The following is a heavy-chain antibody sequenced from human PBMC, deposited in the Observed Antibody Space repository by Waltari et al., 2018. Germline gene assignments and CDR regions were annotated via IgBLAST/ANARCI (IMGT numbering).Heavy chain of an antibody. CDR3: ARAGVGATDY. CDR2: ISSRSSYI. J-gene: IGHJ4*02. D-gene: IGHD1-26*01. CDR1: GFTFSSYS. V-gene: IGHV3-21*01. Sequence: EVQLVESGGGLVKPGGSLRLSCAASGFTFSSYSMNWVRQAPGKGLEWVSSISSRSSYIYYADSVKGRFTISRDNAKNSLYLQMNSLRAEDTAVYYCARAGVGATDYWGQGTLVTVSS.